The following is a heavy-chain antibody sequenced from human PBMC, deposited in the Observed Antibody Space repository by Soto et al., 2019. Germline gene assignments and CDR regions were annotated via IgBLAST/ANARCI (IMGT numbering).Heavy chain of an antibody. V-gene: IGHV3-23*01. Sequence: EVQLLDSGGSLVQPGGSLRLSCAASGFTFSTYAMSGVRQATGKGLEWVSTISGSGDSTYYSDSVRGRFTISRDNSRNTLYLQMISLRVEDTAVYYCAKGGEGSCSRTSCLYFSAYWGQGNLVTVSS. J-gene: IGHJ4*02. CDR1: GFTFSTYA. D-gene: IGHD2-2*01. CDR3: AKGGEGSCSRTSCLYFSAY. CDR2: ISGSGDST.